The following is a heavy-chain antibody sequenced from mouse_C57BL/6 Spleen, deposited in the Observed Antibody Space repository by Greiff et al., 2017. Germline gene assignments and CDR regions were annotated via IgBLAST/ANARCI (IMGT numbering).Heavy chain of an antibody. CDR2: IWWDDDK. CDR1: GFSLSTFGMG. V-gene: IGHV8-8*01. CDR3: ARMTTGGRYYFDY. J-gene: IGHJ2*01. Sequence: LKESGPGILQPSQTLSLTCSFSGFSLSTFGMGVGWIRQPSGKGLEWLAHIWWDDDKYYNPALKSRLTISKDTSKNQVFLKIANVDTADTATYYCARMTTGGRYYFDYWGQGTTLTVSS. D-gene: IGHD1-1*01.